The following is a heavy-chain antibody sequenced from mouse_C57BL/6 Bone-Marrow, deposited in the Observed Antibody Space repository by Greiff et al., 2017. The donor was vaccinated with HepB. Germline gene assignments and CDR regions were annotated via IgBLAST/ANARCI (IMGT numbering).Heavy chain of an antibody. CDR3: ARPPYYVSSLVWFAY. CDR2: ISNGGGSP. D-gene: IGHD1-1*01. V-gene: IGHV5-12*01. Sequence: DVQLVEPGGGLVQPGGSLKLSCAASGFTFSDYYMYWVRQTPEKRLEWVAYISNGGGSPYYPDTVKGRFPISRDNAKHTLYLQMSRLKSEDTAMDYCARPPYYVSSLVWFAYWGKGTLVTVAA. J-gene: IGHJ3*01. CDR1: GFTFSDYY.